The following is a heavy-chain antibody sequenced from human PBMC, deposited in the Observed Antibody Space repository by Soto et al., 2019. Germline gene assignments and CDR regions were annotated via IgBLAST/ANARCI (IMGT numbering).Heavy chain of an antibody. D-gene: IGHD2-2*01. Sequence: SETLSLTCTVSGGSISSSSYYWGWIRQPPGKGLEWIGSIYYSGSTYYNPSLKSRVTISVDTSKNQFSLKLSSVTAADTAVHYCARHSPQYQLLTDFDYWGQGTLVTVSS. CDR1: GGSISSSSYY. CDR3: ARHSPQYQLLTDFDY. J-gene: IGHJ4*02. V-gene: IGHV4-39*01. CDR2: IYYSGST.